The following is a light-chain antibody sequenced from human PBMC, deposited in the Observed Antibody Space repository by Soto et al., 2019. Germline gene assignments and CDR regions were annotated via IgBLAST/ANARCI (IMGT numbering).Light chain of an antibody. CDR1: QSISNY. CDR3: LQSYGTALT. Sequence: DMEMTQSPSSLSASVGDRVTITCRASQSISNYLNWYQHKPGKVPKLLIYAASSLRSGVPTRFRASGSGRDCTLTINSLHPEDFVTYYGLQSYGTALTVGGGAKIELK. CDR2: AAS. V-gene: IGKV1-39*01. J-gene: IGKJ4*01.